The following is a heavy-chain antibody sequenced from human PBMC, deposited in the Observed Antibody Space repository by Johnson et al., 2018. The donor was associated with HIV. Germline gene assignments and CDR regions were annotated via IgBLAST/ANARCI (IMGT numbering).Heavy chain of an antibody. CDR2: IKQDGSEK. CDR1: RFTFSNYW. J-gene: IGHJ3*02. V-gene: IGHV3-7*01. Sequence: EQLVESGGGLVTPGGSLRLSCAASRFTFSNYWMSWVRQDPGKGLEWVANIKQDGSEKYYVDSVKGRFTISRDNAKNSLYLQMNSLRAEDTAVYYCARDEYSSGYYDAFDIWGQGTMVTVSS. D-gene: IGHD3-22*01. CDR3: ARDEYSSGYYDAFDI.